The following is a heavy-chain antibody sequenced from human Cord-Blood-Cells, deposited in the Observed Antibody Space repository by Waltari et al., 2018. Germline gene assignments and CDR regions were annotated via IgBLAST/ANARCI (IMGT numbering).Heavy chain of an antibody. CDR2: ISYDGSNK. CDR3: AKDHYDFWSGYYVRGYYYYGMDV. CDR1: GFTFSSHG. Sequence: QVQLVESGGGVVQPGRSLRLSCAASGFTFSSHGMHWVRPAPGKGLEGVGVISYDGSNKYYADSVKGRFTISRDNSKNTLYLQMNSLRAEDTAVYYCAKDHYDFWSGYYVRGYYYYGMDVWGQGTTVTVSS. J-gene: IGHJ6*02. V-gene: IGHV3-30*18. D-gene: IGHD3-3*01.